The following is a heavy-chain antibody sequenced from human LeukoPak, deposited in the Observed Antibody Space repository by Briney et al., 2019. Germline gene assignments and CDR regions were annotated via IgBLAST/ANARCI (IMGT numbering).Heavy chain of an antibody. CDR3: ARIVVVEPAASYYYYMDV. Sequence: GASVKVSCKASGYTFTSYDINWVRQATGQGLEWMGWMNPNSGNTGYAQKFQGRVTMTRNTSISTAYMELSSVTAADTAVYYCARIVVVEPAASYYYYMDVWGKGTTVTVSS. J-gene: IGHJ6*03. D-gene: IGHD2-2*01. V-gene: IGHV1-8*01. CDR2: MNPNSGNT. CDR1: GYTFTSYD.